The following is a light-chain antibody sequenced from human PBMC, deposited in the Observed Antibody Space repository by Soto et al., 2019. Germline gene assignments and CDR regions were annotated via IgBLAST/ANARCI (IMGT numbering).Light chain of an antibody. CDR3: QQIYAAPVT. CDR2: AAS. J-gene: IGKJ1*01. V-gene: IGKV1-39*01. CDR1: QSIFRS. Sequence: DIQMTQSPPSLSASVGDRVTITCRASQSIFRSLNWYQQKPGKAPKLLIYAASNLQSGVPSRFSVSESGTDFILTISSLQPEDFATYYCQQIYAAPVTFGQGTKVEIK.